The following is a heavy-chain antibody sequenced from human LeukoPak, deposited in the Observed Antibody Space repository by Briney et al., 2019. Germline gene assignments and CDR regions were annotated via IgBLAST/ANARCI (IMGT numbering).Heavy chain of an antibody. J-gene: IGHJ4*02. D-gene: IGHD2-2*01. CDR3: ARGVRVRYCGSTSCPQVYYFDY. CDR1: GGSISSYY. V-gene: IGHV4-59*01. CDR2: IYYSGST. Sequence: PSETLSLTCTVSGGSISSYYWSWIRQPPGKGLEWIGYIYYSGSTNYNPSLKSRVTISVDTSKNQFSLKLSSVTAADTAVYYCARGVRVRYCGSTSCPQVYYFDYWGQGTLVTVSS.